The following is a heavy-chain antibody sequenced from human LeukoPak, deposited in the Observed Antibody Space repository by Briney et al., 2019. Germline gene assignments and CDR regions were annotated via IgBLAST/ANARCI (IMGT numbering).Heavy chain of an antibody. CDR3: ARANGGNVPFDY. CDR2: INSDGSST. Sequence: AGGSLRLSCAASAFTFSSYSMHWVRQAPGKGLVWVSRINSDGSSTTYADSVKGRFTTSRDNAKYALHLQMNSLRAEDTAMYYCARANGGNVPFDYWGQGTLVTVSS. CDR1: AFTFSSYS. J-gene: IGHJ4*02. V-gene: IGHV3-74*01. D-gene: IGHD6-6*01.